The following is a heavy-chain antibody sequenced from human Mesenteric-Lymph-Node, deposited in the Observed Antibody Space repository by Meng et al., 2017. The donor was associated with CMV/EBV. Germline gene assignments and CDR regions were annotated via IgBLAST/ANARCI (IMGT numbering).Heavy chain of an antibody. CDR1: GGSISSSSYY. D-gene: IGHD3-3*01. V-gene: IGHV4-39*07. J-gene: IGHJ4*02. CDR3: ARPRSGFYFQPFDY. CDR2: ISYSGTT. Sequence: SETLSLTCSVSGGSISSSSYYWGWIRQPPGKGLEWIGSISYSGTTYQSPSLKSRLTISVDTSKDQFSLKLCSVTAADTAVYYCARPRSGFYFQPFDYWGQGTLVTVSS.